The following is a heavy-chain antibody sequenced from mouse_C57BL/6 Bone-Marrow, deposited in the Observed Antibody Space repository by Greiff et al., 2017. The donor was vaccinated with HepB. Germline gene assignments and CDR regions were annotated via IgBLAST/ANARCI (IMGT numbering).Heavy chain of an antibody. Sequence: QVQLKQSGAELVKPGASVKMSCKASGYTFTSYWITWVKQRPGQGLEWIGDIYPGSGSTNYNEKFKSKATLTVDTSSSTAYMQLSSLTSEDSAVYYCARSATMVTTRDAMDYWGQGTSVTVSS. CDR1: GYTFTSYW. J-gene: IGHJ4*01. CDR2: IYPGSGST. CDR3: ARSATMVTTRDAMDY. V-gene: IGHV1-55*01. D-gene: IGHD2-2*01.